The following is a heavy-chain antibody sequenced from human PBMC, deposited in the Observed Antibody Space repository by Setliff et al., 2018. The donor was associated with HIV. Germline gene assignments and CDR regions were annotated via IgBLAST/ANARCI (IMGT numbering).Heavy chain of an antibody. J-gene: IGHJ5*02. CDR3: ARGPARAVARPGWLDP. Sequence: PSETLSLTCAVSGGSVSSSNWWSWVRQPPGKGLEWIGEISQSGSTNYNPSLESRVTITVDKSKNQFSLKLSSVTAADTAVYYCARGPARAVARPGWLDPWGQGTLVTVSS. V-gene: IGHV4-4*02. D-gene: IGHD6-19*01. CDR2: ISQSGST. CDR1: GGSVSSSNW.